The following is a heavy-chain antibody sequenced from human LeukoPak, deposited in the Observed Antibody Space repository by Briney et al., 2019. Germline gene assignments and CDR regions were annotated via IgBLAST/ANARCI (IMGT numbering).Heavy chain of an antibody. Sequence: RASETLSLTCTVSGGSISRYYWSWIRLPPGKGLEWIGYIYYTGATYYNPSLKSRVTISLDTSKNQFSLKLSSVTAADAAVYYCARAGYSYGTGYYFDYWGQGALVTVSS. V-gene: IGHV4-59*01. D-gene: IGHD5-18*01. CDR2: IYYTGAT. CDR3: ARAGYSYGTGYYFDY. CDR1: GGSISRYY. J-gene: IGHJ4*02.